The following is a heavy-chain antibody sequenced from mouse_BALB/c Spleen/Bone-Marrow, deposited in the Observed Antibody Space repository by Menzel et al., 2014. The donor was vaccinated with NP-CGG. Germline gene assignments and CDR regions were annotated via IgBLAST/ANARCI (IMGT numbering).Heavy chain of an antibody. CDR2: IDPASGNT. Sequence: EVHLVESGAELVKPGASVKLSCTASGSNIKDTYMHWVKQRPEQGLEWIGRIDPASGNTKYDPKFQGKATITADTSSNTAYLQLSSLTSEDTAVYYCATTDSSGVFAYWGQGTLVTVSA. V-gene: IGHV14-3*02. D-gene: IGHD3-2*01. J-gene: IGHJ3*01. CDR1: GSNIKDTY. CDR3: ATTDSSGVFAY.